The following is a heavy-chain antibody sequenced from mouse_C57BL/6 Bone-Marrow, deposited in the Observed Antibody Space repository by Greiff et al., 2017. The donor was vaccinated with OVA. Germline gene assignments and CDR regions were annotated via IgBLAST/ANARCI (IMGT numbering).Heavy chain of an antibody. CDR3: AKNLLSCFAY. V-gene: IGHV2-5*01. J-gene: IGHJ3*01. CDR1: GFSLTSSG. D-gene: IGHD2-10*01. Sequence: QVQLKESGPGLVQPSQSLSITCTVPGFSLTSSGVPWVRQSPGKGLELLGVLWRGGSTPYNAAFMSRLSISKDKSKSQVFFKMNSLQADDTAIYNCAKNLLSCFAYWGEGTLVNVSA. CDR2: LWRGGST.